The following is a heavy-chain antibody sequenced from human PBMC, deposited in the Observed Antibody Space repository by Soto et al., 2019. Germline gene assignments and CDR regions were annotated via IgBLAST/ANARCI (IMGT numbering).Heavy chain of an antibody. Sequence: QVQLVESGGGVVQPGRSLRLSCVASGFTFRSYGMQWVRQAPGKGLEWVALISDDGSNKYYADSVKGRFTISRDNSKNKLSLQMNSLRAEDTAVFYCVGGYYFGDYWGQGTLVTVS. CDR3: VGGYYFGDY. J-gene: IGHJ4*02. CDR2: ISDDGSNK. V-gene: IGHV3-30*03. D-gene: IGHD3-22*01. CDR1: GFTFRSYG.